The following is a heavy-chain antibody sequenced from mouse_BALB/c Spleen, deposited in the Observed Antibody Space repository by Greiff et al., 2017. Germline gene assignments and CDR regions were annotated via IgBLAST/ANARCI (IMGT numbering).Heavy chain of an antibody. CDR1: GISITTGNYR. D-gene: IGHD1-1*01. CDR3: AREGLRGYFDY. V-gene: IGHV3-5*02. J-gene: IGHJ2*01. CDR2: IYYSGTI. Sequence: EVKLQESGPGLVKPSQTVSLTCTVTGISITTGNYRWSWIRQFPGNKLEWIGYIYYSGTITYNPSLTSRTTITRDTSKNQFFLEMNSLTAEDTATYYCAREGLRGYFDYWGQGTTLTVSS.